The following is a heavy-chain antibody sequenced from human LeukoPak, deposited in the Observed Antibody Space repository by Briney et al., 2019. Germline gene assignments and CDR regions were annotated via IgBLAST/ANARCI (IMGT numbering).Heavy chain of an antibody. Sequence: PSETLSLTCTVSGVSISSYYWNWVRQPPGKGLEWIGFVYYSGSTNCNPSLKSRVTISLDTSKNQFSLKVSSVTAADTAVYYCARDYGDYVGAFDIWGQGTMVTVSS. D-gene: IGHD4-17*01. V-gene: IGHV4-59*01. CDR2: VYYSGST. CDR3: ARDYGDYVGAFDI. CDR1: GVSISSYY. J-gene: IGHJ3*02.